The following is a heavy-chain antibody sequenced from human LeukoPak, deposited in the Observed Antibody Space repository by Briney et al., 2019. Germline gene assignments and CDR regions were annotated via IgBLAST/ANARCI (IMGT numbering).Heavy chain of an antibody. CDR2: INEDGSRK. CDR1: GFTFSNYW. CDR3: AGGYYAGY. D-gene: IGHD2-2*01. J-gene: IGHJ4*02. Sequence: GGSLRLSCVGSGFTFSNYWINWVRQAPGKGLEWVGNINEDGSRKNYADSVKGRFTISRDNSKNSLYLQMDSLRAEDTVLYYCAGGYYAGYWGQGTQVTVSS. V-gene: IGHV3-7*04.